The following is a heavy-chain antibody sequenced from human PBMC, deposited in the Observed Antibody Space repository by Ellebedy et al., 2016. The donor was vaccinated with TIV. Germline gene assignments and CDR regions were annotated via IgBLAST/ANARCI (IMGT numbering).Heavy chain of an antibody. CDR3: ARDRWPYFFDC. V-gene: IGHV3-30*02. Sequence: PGGSLRLSCAASGFTVSSNYMSWVRQAPGKGLEWVAFLRSDGSNKYYTDSVEGRFTISRDSSKNILYLQTNSLRAEDTALYYCARDRWPYFFDCWGQGTLVTVSS. CDR2: LRSDGSNK. D-gene: IGHD4-23*01. J-gene: IGHJ4*02. CDR1: GFTVSSNY.